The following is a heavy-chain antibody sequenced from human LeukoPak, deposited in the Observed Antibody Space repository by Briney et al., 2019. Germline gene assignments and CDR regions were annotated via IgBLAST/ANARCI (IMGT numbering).Heavy chain of an antibody. J-gene: IGHJ5*02. D-gene: IGHD3-10*01. CDR3: ARVNYFCSGSYQNWFDP. Sequence: GASVTVSCKASGYTFTSYDINWVRQATGQGLEWMGWMNPNSGNTGYAQKFQGRVTMTRNTSISTAYMELSSLRSEDTAVYYCARVNYFCSGSYQNWFDPWGQGTLVTVSS. CDR1: GYTFTSYD. V-gene: IGHV1-8*01. CDR2: MNPNSGNT.